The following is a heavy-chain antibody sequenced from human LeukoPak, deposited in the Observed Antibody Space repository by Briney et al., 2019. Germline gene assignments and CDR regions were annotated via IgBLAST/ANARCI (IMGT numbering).Heavy chain of an antibody. J-gene: IGHJ6*03. Sequence: GASVKVSCTASGYTFTGYYMHWVRQAPGQGLEWMGWINPNSGGTNYAQKFQGRVTMTRDTSISTAYMELSRLRSDDTAVYYCARNRGQYYYDSSGYAYYYYMDVWGKGTTVTVSS. V-gene: IGHV1-2*02. CDR2: INPNSGGT. D-gene: IGHD3-22*01. CDR3: ARNRGQYYYDSSGYAYYYYMDV. CDR1: GYTFTGYY.